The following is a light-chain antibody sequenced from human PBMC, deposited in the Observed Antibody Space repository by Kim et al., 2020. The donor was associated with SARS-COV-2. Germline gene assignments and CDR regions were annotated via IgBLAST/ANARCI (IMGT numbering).Light chain of an antibody. Sequence: ATINGKASQSVLDSSNNKNYLTWYQQKPGQPPKLLIYWASTRESGVPDRFSGSGSGTDFTLTISSLQAEDVAVYYCQQYYSTPWTFGQGTKVDIK. CDR2: WAS. CDR3: QQYYSTPWT. CDR1: QSVLDSSNNKNY. V-gene: IGKV4-1*01. J-gene: IGKJ1*01.